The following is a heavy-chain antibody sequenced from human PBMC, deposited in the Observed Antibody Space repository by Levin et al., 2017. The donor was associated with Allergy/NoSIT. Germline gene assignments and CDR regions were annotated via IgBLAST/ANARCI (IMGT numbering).Heavy chain of an antibody. CDR1: GGTFSSYA. J-gene: IGHJ4*02. D-gene: IGHD3-10*01. V-gene: IGHV1-69*04. CDR3: AYGTMVRGVISAPSY. Sequence: SVKVSCKASGGTFSSYAISWVRQAPGQGLEWMGRIIPILGIANYAQKFQGRVTITADKSTSTAYMELSSLRSEDTAVYYCAYGTMVRGVISAPSYWGQGTLVTVSS. CDR2: IIPILGIA.